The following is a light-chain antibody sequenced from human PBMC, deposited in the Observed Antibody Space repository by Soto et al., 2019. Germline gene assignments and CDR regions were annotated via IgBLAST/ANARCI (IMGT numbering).Light chain of an antibody. J-gene: IGKJ2*01. Sequence: DIVMTQSPLSLPVTPGEPTSISCRSSQSLLHSNGYNYLHWYVQKSGQSPQLLIYLGSNRASGVPDRFSGSGSGTDFTLKISRVEAEDVGVYYCMQALQTPYTFGQGTKLEIK. CDR1: QSLLHSNGYNY. CDR3: MQALQTPYT. CDR2: LGS. V-gene: IGKV2-28*01.